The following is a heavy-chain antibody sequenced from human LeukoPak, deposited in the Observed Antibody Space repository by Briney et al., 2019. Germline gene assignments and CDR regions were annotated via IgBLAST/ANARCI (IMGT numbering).Heavy chain of an antibody. CDR2: ISYDGSNK. Sequence: GRSLRLSCAASGFTFSSYAMHWVRQAPGKGLAWVAVISYDGSNKYYADSVKGRFTISRDNSKNTLYLQMNSLRAEDTAVYYCASPEGPRGSTPFDPWGQGTLVTVSS. D-gene: IGHD2-2*01. CDR1: GFTFSSYA. V-gene: IGHV3-30*04. CDR3: ASPEGPRGSTPFDP. J-gene: IGHJ5*02.